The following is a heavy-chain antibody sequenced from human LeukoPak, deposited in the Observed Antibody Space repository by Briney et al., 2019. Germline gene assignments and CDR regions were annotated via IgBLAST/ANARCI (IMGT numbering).Heavy chain of an antibody. CDR3: ARAQGYSSSYPN. D-gene: IGHD6-19*01. Sequence: ASVKVSCKVSGYTLTELSMHWVRQAPGKGLEWMGGFDPEDGETIYAQKFQGRVTMTEDTSTDTAYMELSSLRSEDTAVYYCARAQGYSSSYPNWGQGTLVTVSS. V-gene: IGHV1-24*01. CDR2: FDPEDGET. J-gene: IGHJ4*02. CDR1: GYTLTELS.